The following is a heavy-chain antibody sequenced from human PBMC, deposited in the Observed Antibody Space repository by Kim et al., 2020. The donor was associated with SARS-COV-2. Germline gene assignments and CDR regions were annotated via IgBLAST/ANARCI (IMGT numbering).Heavy chain of an antibody. J-gene: IGHJ5*02. CDR1: GFILTFYY. Sequence: ASVKVSCKASGFILTFYYMHWVRQAPGQGLEWMGIINLSGGSTTYAQKFQGRVTMTSDASTSTDYMALSSLKSEDTAVYYCARVGSINSLNWFDPWGQGTLVAVSS. CDR3: ARVGSINSLNWFDP. CDR2: INLSGGST. V-gene: IGHV1-46*01. D-gene: IGHD3-16*01.